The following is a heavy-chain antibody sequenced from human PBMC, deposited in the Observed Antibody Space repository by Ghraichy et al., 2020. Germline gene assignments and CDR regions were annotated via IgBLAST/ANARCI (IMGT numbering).Heavy chain of an antibody. D-gene: IGHD5-18*01. Sequence: GGSLRLSCGASGFTFSSYWMHWVRQAPGKGLVWVSRIKGDGSSTTYADSVKGRFTISRDNAKNTLYLQMNSLRAEDTAIYFCVRGGVYSYGPFYWGQGTLVAVSS. CDR2: IKGDGSST. CDR1: GFTFSSYW. J-gene: IGHJ4*02. V-gene: IGHV3-74*01. CDR3: VRGGVYSYGPFY.